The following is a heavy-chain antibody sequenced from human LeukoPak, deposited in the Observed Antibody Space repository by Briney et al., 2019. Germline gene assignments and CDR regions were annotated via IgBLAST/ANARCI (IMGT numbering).Heavy chain of an antibody. D-gene: IGHD5-12*01. CDR2: IIPIFGTA. J-gene: IGHJ5*02. CDR3: ARDVGYSGYDYNWFDP. CDR1: GGTFSSYA. Sequence: SVKVSCKTSGGTFSSYAISWVRQAPGQGLEWMGRIIPIFGTANYAQKFQGRVTISTDESTSTAYMELSSLRSEDTAVYHCARDVGYSGYDYNWFDPWGQGTLVTVSS. V-gene: IGHV1-69*05.